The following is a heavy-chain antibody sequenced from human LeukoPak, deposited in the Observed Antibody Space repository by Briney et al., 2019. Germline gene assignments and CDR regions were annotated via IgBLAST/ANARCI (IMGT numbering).Heavy chain of an antibody. V-gene: IGHV4-4*02. CDR1: GGSITQTNY. Sequence: PSGTLSLTCDVSGGSITQTNYWTWVRQPPGKGLEWIGEVNLQGSTNYNPSLMRRVAISVDTSANHVSLQLTSVTAADTAVYYCARGLVVTEYNFDYWGQGTLVTVSS. D-gene: IGHD2-21*02. CDR3: ARGLVVTEYNFDY. J-gene: IGHJ4*02. CDR2: VNLQGST.